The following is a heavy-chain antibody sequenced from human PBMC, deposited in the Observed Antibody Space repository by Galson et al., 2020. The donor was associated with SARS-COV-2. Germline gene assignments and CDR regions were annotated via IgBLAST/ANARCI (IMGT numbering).Heavy chain of an antibody. CDR3: GRGYERVVPAADNWFDP. V-gene: IGHV1-46*01. CDR1: GYTFTSYY. J-gene: IGHJ5*02. D-gene: IGHD2-2*01. Sequence: GESLKISCKASGYTFTSYYMHWVRQAPGQGPEWLGIINPSGGSTSYAQKFQGRVTMTRDTSTSTVYMELSSLGSEDTAVYYCGRGYERVVPAADNWFDPWGQGTLVTVSS. CDR2: INPSGGST.